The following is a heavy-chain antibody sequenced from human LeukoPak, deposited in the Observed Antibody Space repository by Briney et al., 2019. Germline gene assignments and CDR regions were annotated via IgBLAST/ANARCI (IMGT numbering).Heavy chain of an antibody. V-gene: IGHV3-30*02. D-gene: IGHD2-2*02. Sequence: GGSLRLSCAASGFTFSSYAMSWVRQAPGKGLEWVAFIRYDGSNKYYADSVKGRFTISRDNSKNTLYLQMNSLRAEDTAVYYCAKVRYCSSTSCYMGSYWGQGTLVTVSS. J-gene: IGHJ4*02. CDR1: GFTFSSYA. CDR3: AKVRYCSSTSCYMGSY. CDR2: IRYDGSNK.